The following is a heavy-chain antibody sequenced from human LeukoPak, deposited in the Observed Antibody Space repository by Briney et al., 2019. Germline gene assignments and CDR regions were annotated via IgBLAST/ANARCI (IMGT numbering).Heavy chain of an antibody. V-gene: IGHV4-59*08. Sequence: SETLSLTCTVSGGSISSYSWSWIRQPPGKGLEWIGYVYYSGSTDYNPSLRSRVTISVDTSKNQFSLRLSSVTAADTAVYYCARHLHYGGKPFDYWGQGALVTVSS. CDR2: VYYSGST. J-gene: IGHJ4*02. D-gene: IGHD4-23*01. CDR3: ARHLHYGGKPFDY. CDR1: GGSISSYS.